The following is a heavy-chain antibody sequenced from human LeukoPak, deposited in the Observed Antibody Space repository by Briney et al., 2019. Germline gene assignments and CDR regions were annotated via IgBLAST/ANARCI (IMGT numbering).Heavy chain of an antibody. V-gene: IGHV4-4*07. Sequence: SETLSLTCSVSGGSFSNHFWSWVRQPAGKGLEWIGRIYPSGNTNYNPSLKSRVTLSVDTSKTQFYLSLSSVTAADTAVYYCAREDSGSYYNFYYFYMDVWGKGTTATISS. D-gene: IGHD3-10*01. CDR1: GGSFSNHF. CDR3: AREDSGSYYNFYYFYMDV. CDR2: IYPSGNT. J-gene: IGHJ6*03.